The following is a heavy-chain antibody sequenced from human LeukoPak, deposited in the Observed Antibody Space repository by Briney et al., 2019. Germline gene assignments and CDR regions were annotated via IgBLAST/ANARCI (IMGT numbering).Heavy chain of an antibody. CDR3: AREGYCTNGVCHAGYYFDY. V-gene: IGHV4-59*01. J-gene: IGHJ4*02. CDR2: IYYSGST. D-gene: IGHD2-8*01. Sequence: PSETLSLTCTVSDGSISSYYWSWIRQPPGKGLEWIGYIYYSGSTNYNPSLKSRVTISVDTSKNQFSLKLSSVTAADTAVYYCAREGYCTNGVCHAGYYFDYWGQGTLVTVSS. CDR1: DGSISSYY.